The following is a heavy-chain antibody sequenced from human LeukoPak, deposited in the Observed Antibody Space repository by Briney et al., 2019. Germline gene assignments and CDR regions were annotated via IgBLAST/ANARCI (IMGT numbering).Heavy chain of an antibody. CDR3: AREGGPYRPLDY. Sequence: GSLRLSCAASGFTFSSNVMHWVRQPPGKGLEWIGEVNLQGSTNYNPSLMGRVAISVDTSENHISLQLTSVTAADTAVYYCAREGGPYRPLDYSGQGTLVTVSS. V-gene: IGHV4-4*02. CDR1: GFTFSSNV. CDR2: VNLQGST. J-gene: IGHJ4*02.